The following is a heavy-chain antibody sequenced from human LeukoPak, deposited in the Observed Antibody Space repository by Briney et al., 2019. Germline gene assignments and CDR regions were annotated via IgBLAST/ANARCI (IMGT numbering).Heavy chain of an antibody. CDR3: ARDHRESFCDFWGAFDP. Sequence: PSETLSLTCIVSGGSLSSGNYYWSWIRQPAGKGLEWIGRIYTSGSTNYNPSLKSRLTISLDTSKNQFSLKLSSVTAADTAVYYFARDHRESFCDFWGAFDPWGQGTLVTVSS. D-gene: IGHD3-3*01. V-gene: IGHV4-61*02. CDR1: GGSLSSGNYY. J-gene: IGHJ5*02. CDR2: IYTSGST.